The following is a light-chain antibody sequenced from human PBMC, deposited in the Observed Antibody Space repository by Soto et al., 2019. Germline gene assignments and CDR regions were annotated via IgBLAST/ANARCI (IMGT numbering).Light chain of an antibody. Sequence: EIVLTQSPDTLSLSPGERATLSCRASQSVSSYLAWYQQKPGQAPRLLIFDGSNRATGIPARFSGSGSGTDFTLTISSLEPEDFATYYCQQYNSYPYTFGQGTKLEIK. J-gene: IGKJ2*01. V-gene: IGKV3-11*01. CDR3: QQYNSYPYT. CDR2: DGS. CDR1: QSVSSY.